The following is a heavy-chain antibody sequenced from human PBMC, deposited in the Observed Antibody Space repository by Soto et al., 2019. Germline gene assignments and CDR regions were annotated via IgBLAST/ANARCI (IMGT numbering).Heavy chain of an antibody. Sequence: PSETLSLTCTVSGGSISSGGYYWSWIRQHPGKGLEWIGYIYYSGSTYYNPSLKSRVTISVDTSKNQFSLKLSSVTAADTAVYYCARVSFAGSRAADYWGQGTLVTVSS. CDR2: IYYSGST. J-gene: IGHJ4*02. CDR3: ARVSFAGSRAADY. CDR1: GGSISSGGYY. V-gene: IGHV4-31*03. D-gene: IGHD6-6*01.